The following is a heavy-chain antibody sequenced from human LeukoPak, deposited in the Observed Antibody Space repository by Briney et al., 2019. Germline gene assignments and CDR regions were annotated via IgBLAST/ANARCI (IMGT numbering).Heavy chain of an antibody. D-gene: IGHD2-2*02. CDR1: GDSVTTYY. J-gene: IGHJ5*02. V-gene: IGHV4-59*02. CDR2: VYYSGSA. CDR3: ARGDCSSTSCYTFDP. Sequence: SETLSLTCTVSGDSVTTYYWSWIRQPPGKGLEWLGYVYYSGSATYNPSLKSRVTISVDTSKNQFSLKLSSVTAADTAVYYCARGDCSSTSCYTFDPWGQGTLVTVSS.